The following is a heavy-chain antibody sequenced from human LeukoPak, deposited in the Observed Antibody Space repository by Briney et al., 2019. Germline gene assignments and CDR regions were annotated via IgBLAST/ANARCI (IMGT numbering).Heavy chain of an antibody. V-gene: IGHV3-23*01. D-gene: IGHD2-2*01. J-gene: IGHJ5*02. CDR1: GFTFSSYG. CDR2: ISGSGGST. Sequence: PGGSLRLSCAASGFTFSSYGMSWVRQAPGKGLEWVSAISGSGGSTYYADSVKGRFTISSDNSKNTLYLQMNSLRAEDTAVYYCAKVVVPAAITLGFDPWGQGTLVTVSS. CDR3: AKVVVPAAITLGFDP.